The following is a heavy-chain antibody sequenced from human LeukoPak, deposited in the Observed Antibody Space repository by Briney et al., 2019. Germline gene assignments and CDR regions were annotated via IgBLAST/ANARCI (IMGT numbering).Heavy chain of an antibody. Sequence: GGSLRLSCVASKFAFSSYAMSWVRQAPGKGLEWVSVISGSGGSTYYADSVKGRFIISRDNSKNTLYLQMNSLRAEDTAVYYCVHCGGDCYPCCGMDAWGQGTTVTVSS. CDR2: ISGSGGST. J-gene: IGHJ6*02. CDR3: VHCGGDCYPCCGMDA. CDR1: KFAFSSYA. V-gene: IGHV3-23*01. D-gene: IGHD2-21*02.